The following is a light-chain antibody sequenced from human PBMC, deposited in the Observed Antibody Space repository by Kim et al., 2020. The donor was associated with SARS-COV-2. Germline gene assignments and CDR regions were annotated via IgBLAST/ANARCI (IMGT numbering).Light chain of an antibody. Sequence: QSALTQPASVSGSPGQSITISCTGTSSDVGAYKSVSWYQHHPGKAPKVMIYEVNKRPSGVSNRFSGSKSGNTASLTISGLQSDDEADYYCSSYTTTKGRALGGGTQLTV. J-gene: IGLJ2*01. CDR1: SSDVGAYKS. CDR2: EVN. CDR3: SSYTTTKGRA. V-gene: IGLV2-14*01.